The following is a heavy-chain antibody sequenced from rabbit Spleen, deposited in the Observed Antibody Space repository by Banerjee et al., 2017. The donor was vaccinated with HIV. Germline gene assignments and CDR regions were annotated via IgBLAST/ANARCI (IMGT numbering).Heavy chain of an antibody. CDR2: IEPIFGNT. D-gene: IGHD4-1*01. Sequence: QSLEESGGGLVQPGGSLKLSCKASGFDFSNYGVSWVRQAPGKGLEWIGYIEPIFGNTYYANWVNGRFTISSHNAQNTLYLQLSSLTAADTATYFCARGDGGSSDWGGLWGPGTLVTVS. J-gene: IGHJ6*01. CDR3: ARGDGGSSDWGGL. CDR1: GFDFSNYG. V-gene: IGHV1S7*01.